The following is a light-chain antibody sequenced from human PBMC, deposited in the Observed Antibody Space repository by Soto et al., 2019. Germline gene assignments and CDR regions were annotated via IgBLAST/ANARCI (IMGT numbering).Light chain of an antibody. V-gene: IGLV1-44*01. CDR1: RSNIGNNA. CDR2: NNN. J-gene: IGLJ3*02. Sequence: QSVLTQTPSASGTPGQTVTISCSGSRSNIGNNAVSWYQQFPGTAPKLLNYNNNQRPSEVPDRFSGSKSGTSASLAISGLQSEDDADYYCATWDDSLNARGVFGGGTKLTVL. CDR3: ATWDDSLNARGV.